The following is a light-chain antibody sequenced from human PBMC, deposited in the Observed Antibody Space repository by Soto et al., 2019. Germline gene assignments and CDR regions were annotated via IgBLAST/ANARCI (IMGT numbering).Light chain of an antibody. Sequence: DIVMTQSPDSLAVSLGERATFNCKSSQSVSSSYLAWYQQKPGQAPRLLIYGASTRATGVQARFGGSGSGTDFTLTISSLQSDDFAVYYCKQSNNWPPTFGQGTKVDNK. CDR1: QSVSSSY. J-gene: IGKJ1*01. CDR3: KQSNNWPPT. V-gene: IGKV3-15*01. CDR2: GAS.